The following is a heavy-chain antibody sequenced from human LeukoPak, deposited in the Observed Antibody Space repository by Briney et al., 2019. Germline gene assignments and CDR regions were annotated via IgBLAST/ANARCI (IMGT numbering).Heavy chain of an antibody. D-gene: IGHD3-9*01. CDR3: ARVPTRDWSNGGYYFDY. Sequence: PSQTLSLTCTVSGGSISSGDYYWSWIRQPPGKGLEWIGYIYYSGSTYYNPSLKSRVTISVDTSKNQFSLKLSSVTAADTAVYYCARVPTRDWSNGGYYFDYWGQGTLVTVSS. CDR1: GGSISSGDYY. CDR2: IYYSGST. J-gene: IGHJ4*02. V-gene: IGHV4-30-4*01.